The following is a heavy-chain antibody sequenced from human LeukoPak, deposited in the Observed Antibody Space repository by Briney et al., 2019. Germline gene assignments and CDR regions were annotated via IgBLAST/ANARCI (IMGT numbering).Heavy chain of an antibody. CDR1: GYTFTGYY. CDR2: INPNSGGT. J-gene: IGHJ6*03. Sequence: ASVTVSCKASGYTFTGYYMHWVRQAPGQGLEWMGWINPNSGGTNYAQKFQGRVTMTRDTSISTAYMELSRLRSDDTAVYYCARDAYDFWSGSYYYYYMDVWGKGTTVAVSS. V-gene: IGHV1-2*02. CDR3: ARDAYDFWSGSYYYYYMDV. D-gene: IGHD3-3*01.